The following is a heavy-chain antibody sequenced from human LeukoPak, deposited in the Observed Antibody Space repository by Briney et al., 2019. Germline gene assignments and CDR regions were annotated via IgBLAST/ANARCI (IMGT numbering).Heavy chain of an antibody. CDR1: GFTFSSYG. CDR3: AREQGIGYSYDYGQFDF. V-gene: IGHV3-20*04. Sequence: TGGSLRLSCAASGFTFSSYGMHWVRQAPGKGLEWLSGINWNGGKTGYADSVKGRFIISRDNAKNSLYLQMNSLRAEDTALYYCAREQGIGYSYDYGQFDFWGQGTLVTVSS. J-gene: IGHJ4*02. CDR2: INWNGGKT. D-gene: IGHD5-18*01.